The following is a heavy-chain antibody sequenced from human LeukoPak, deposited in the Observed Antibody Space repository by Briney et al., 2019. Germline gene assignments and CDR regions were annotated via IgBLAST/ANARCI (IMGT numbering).Heavy chain of an antibody. CDR1: GFTFSSYS. D-gene: IGHD1-1*01. CDR3: ARDAADNWNDFFDY. Sequence: GGSPRLSCAASGFTFSSYSMNWVRQAPGKGLEWVSSISSSSSYIYYADSVKGRFTISRDNAKNSLYLQMNSLRAEDTAVYYCARDAADNWNDFFDYWGQGTLVTVSS. J-gene: IGHJ4*02. CDR2: ISSSSSYI. V-gene: IGHV3-21*04.